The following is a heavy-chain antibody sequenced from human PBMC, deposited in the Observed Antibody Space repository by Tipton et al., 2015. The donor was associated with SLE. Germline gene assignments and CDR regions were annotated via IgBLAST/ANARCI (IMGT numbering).Heavy chain of an antibody. CDR1: GGSISSGSYY. V-gene: IGHV4-61*09. CDR3: ARSQLGIGFDY. D-gene: IGHD7-27*01. Sequence: LRLSRTVSGGSISSGSYYWSWIRQPAGKGLEWIGHIYATGITNYNPSLKSRVTISVDTSKNQFSLKLSSVTAADTAVYYCARSQLGIGFDYWGQGTLVTVSS. CDR2: IYATGIT. J-gene: IGHJ4*02.